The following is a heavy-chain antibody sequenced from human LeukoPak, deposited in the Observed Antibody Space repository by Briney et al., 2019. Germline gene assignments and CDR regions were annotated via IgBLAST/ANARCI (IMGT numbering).Heavy chain of an antibody. Sequence: GGSLRLSCAASGFTFTDYLMTWVRQAPGKGLEWVADIKADGSEKYYVDSVKGRFTILRDNAKNSLYLQMNSLRAEDTAVYYCARGGSYDEYYFDYWGQGTLVTVSS. D-gene: IGHD1-26*01. J-gene: IGHJ4*02. CDR1: GFTFTDYL. CDR3: ARGGSYDEYYFDY. CDR2: IKADGSEK. V-gene: IGHV3-7*01.